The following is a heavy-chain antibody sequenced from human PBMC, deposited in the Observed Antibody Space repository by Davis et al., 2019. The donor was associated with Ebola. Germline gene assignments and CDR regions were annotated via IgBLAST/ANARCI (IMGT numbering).Heavy chain of an antibody. CDR3: AKTYDSSGFYGAFEY. D-gene: IGHD3-22*01. Sequence: GESLKISCAASGFTFSNYWMNWVRQGPGKGLEWVANIKQDGTKKNYMDSVKDRFTISRDDAKNSLFLQMNILRDEDTAVYYCAKTYDSSGFYGAFEYWGEGVLVTVST. V-gene: IGHV3-7*03. J-gene: IGHJ4*02. CDR2: IKQDGTKK. CDR1: GFTFSNYW.